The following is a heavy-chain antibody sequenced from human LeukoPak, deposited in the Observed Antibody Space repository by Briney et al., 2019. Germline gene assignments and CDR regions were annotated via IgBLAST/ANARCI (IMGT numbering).Heavy chain of an antibody. CDR1: GYTLTGYY. D-gene: IGHD1-1*01. Sequence: GASVKVSCKASGYTLTGYYMHWVRQAPGQGLEWMGWINPNSGGTNYAQKFQGRVTMTRDTSIHTAYMELSRLESDDSAVYYCAREGAGRNDYWGQGTLVTVSS. CDR2: INPNSGGT. V-gene: IGHV1-2*02. CDR3: AREGAGRNDY. J-gene: IGHJ4*02.